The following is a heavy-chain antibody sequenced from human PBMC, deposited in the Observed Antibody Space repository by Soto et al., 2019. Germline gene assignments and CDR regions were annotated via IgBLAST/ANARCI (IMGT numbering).Heavy chain of an antibody. CDR2: IYSTGST. D-gene: IGHD3-10*01. J-gene: IGHJ4*02. CDR3: ARRVRGGSEYFDY. Sequence: SETLSLTCTVSGGSISSYYWSWIRQPPGKGLERIGYIYSTGSTNYTPSLKSRVTISLDTSKNQYSLRLTSVTAADTAVYFCARRVRGGSEYFDYWGQGTLVTVSS. CDR1: GGSISSYY. V-gene: IGHV4-59*08.